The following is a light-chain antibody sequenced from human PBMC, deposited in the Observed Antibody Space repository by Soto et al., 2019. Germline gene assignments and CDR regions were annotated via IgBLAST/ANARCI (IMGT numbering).Light chain of an antibody. V-gene: IGKV3-15*01. CDR1: QSVGSN. CDR2: GAS. CDR3: QQYNDWPPLT. J-gene: IGKJ4*01. Sequence: EIVMTQSPATPSVSPRERATLSCRASQSVGSNLAWYQQKPGQAPRLLIYGASTRATGIPARFSGSGSGTEFTLTISSLQSEDFAVYYCQQYNDWPPLTFGGGTKVEIK.